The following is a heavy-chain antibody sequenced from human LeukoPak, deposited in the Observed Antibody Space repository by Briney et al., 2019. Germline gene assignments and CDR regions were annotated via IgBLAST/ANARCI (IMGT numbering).Heavy chain of an antibody. Sequence: SETLSLTCTVSGDSISSSRHSWGWIRQPPGKGLEWIGSISYSGSTYYNPSLKTRVTMSVDTSENQFSLKLSSVTAADTAVYYCAREYGSGSPYYYYGMDVWGQGTTVTVS. D-gene: IGHD3-10*01. J-gene: IGHJ6*02. CDR3: AREYGSGSPYYYYGMDV. CDR2: ISYSGST. V-gene: IGHV4-39*07. CDR1: GDSISSSRHS.